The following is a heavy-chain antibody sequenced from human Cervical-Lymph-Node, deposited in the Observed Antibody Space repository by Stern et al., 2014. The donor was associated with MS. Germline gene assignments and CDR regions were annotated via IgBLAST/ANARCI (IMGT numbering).Heavy chain of an antibody. Sequence: QVQLQESGPGLVKPSETLSLTCTVSGYSISSGYYWGWIRQPPGKGLEWIGSIYHSGNTYYNPSLKSRVNISADTSKKQLSLKLSSGTAADTAVYYCARDLSWQQLLFWGQGTLVTVSS. CDR3: ARDLSWQQLLF. CDR1: GYSISSGYY. V-gene: IGHV4-38-2*02. CDR2: IYHSGNT. D-gene: IGHD6-13*01. J-gene: IGHJ4*02.